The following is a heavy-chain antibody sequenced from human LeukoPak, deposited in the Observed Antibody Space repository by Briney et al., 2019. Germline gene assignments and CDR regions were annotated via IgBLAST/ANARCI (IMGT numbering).Heavy chain of an antibody. CDR3: ARDIVGDGYNSFDY. CDR2: IIPILGIA. Sequence: ASVKVSCKASGGTFSSYAISWVRQAPGQGLEWMGRIIPILGIANYAQKFQGRVTITADKSTSTAYMELSSLRSEDTAVYYCARDIVGDGYNSFDYWGQGTLVTVSS. CDR1: GGTFSSYA. J-gene: IGHJ4*02. D-gene: IGHD5-24*01. V-gene: IGHV1-69*04.